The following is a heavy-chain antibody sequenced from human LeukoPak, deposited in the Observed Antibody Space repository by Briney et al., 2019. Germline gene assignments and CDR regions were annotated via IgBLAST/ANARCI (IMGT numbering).Heavy chain of an antibody. V-gene: IGHV3-64*02. D-gene: IGHD3-10*01. Sequence: GGSLRLSCAGSGFMFSDYTVHWVRQAPGKGLEYVSAVTGNARSKYHADSVRGRFTISRDNSKDTLYLQMGSLRPEDTAVYYCAKESRIRTSGSYYSLFDYWGQGILVTVSS. J-gene: IGHJ4*02. CDR3: AKESRIRTSGSYYSLFDY. CDR1: GFMFSDYT. CDR2: VTGNARSK.